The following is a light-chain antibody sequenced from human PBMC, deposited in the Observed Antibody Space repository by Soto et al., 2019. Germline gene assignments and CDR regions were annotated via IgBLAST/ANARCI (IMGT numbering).Light chain of an antibody. CDR1: QGIRND. CDR3: LQHDSYPLT. J-gene: IGKJ5*01. V-gene: IGKV1-17*01. Sequence: DIKMTQSPSPLSAALGDRATITGRASQGIRNDLAWYQQKAGKAPKRLIYVASSLQSGVPSRFSGSGSGTEFTLTINSLQPEDFATYFCLQHDSYPLTFGQGTRLE. CDR2: VAS.